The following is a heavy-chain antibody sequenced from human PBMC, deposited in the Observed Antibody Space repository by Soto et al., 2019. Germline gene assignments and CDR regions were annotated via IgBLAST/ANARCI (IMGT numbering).Heavy chain of an antibody. D-gene: IGHD5-12*01. J-gene: IGHJ6*02. Sequence: SATLSLTCSVSGASITKYYWSWIRQSPRKGLEWIGYISFSGNTDYQPSLKSRVTISMDTSKNQFSLRLNSVTAADTAVYYCARVVRYGGLLYGMDVWGQGTTVTVSS. CDR1: GASITKYY. CDR3: ARVVRYGGLLYGMDV. CDR2: ISFSGNT. V-gene: IGHV4-59*01.